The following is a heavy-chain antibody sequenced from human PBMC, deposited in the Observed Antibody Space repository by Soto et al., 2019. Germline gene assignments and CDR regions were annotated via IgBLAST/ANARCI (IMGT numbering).Heavy chain of an antibody. J-gene: IGHJ3*02. CDR2: IIPIFGTA. V-gene: IGHV1-69*13. Sequence: GASVKVSCKASGGTFSSYAISWVRQAPGQGLEWMGGIIPIFGTANYAQKFQGRVTITADESTSTAYMELSSLSSEDTTVCYGARAYALGAAKVGAARYGAFDIWGQGPRVTVSS. CDR1: GGTFSSYA. D-gene: IGHD1-26*01. CDR3: ARAYALGAAKVGAARYGAFDI.